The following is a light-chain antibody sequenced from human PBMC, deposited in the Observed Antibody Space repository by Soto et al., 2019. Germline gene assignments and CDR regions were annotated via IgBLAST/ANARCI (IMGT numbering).Light chain of an antibody. CDR2: EVT. CDR3: SSYTIKNSWV. CDR1: TSDVGAFDR. Sequence: QSVLTQPASVTGSPGQSITISCTGTTSDVGAFDRVSWFRQYPGTAPKLIIYEVTNRPSGVSSCFSGSRSVNTASLTISGLQPEDEADYYCSSYTIKNSWVFGGGTKLTVL. V-gene: IGLV2-14*01. J-gene: IGLJ3*02.